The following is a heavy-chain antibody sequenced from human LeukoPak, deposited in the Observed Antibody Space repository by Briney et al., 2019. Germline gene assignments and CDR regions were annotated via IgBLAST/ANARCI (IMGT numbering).Heavy chain of an antibody. V-gene: IGHV3-74*01. CDR1: GFTFSSYW. Sequence: GGSLRLSCAASGFTFSSYWMHWARQAPGKGLVWVSRINSDGSSTSYADSVKGRFTISRDNAKNTLYLQMNSLRAEDTAVYYCARELRRYDSSGYYYWGFDYWGQGTLVTVSS. D-gene: IGHD3-22*01. J-gene: IGHJ4*02. CDR3: ARELRRYDSSGYYYWGFDY. CDR2: INSDGSST.